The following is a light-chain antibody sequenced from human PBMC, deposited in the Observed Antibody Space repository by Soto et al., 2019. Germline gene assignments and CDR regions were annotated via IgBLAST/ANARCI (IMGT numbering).Light chain of an antibody. CDR2: RNN. V-gene: IGLV1-47*01. CDR3: STWDDSLPGIVV. J-gene: IGLJ2*01. CDR1: NSNIGSNY. Sequence: QSVLTQPPSAAGTTGQTVTISCSGSNSNIGSNYVCWYQQLPGTAPKLLIYRNNHRPSGVPDRFSGSKSGTSASLAISGLRSEDEADYYCSTWDDSLPGIVVFGGGTKLTVL.